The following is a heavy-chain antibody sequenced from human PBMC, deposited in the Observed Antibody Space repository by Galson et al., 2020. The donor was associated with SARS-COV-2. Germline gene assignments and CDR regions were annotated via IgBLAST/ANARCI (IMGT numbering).Heavy chain of an antibody. J-gene: IGHJ1*01. V-gene: IGHV4-39*07. CDR3: ARGRGSGWFEYFQH. CDR2: IYYSGST. D-gene: IGHD6-19*01. Sequence: SQTLSLTCTVSGGSISSSSYYWGWIRQPPGKGLEWIGSIYYSGSTYYNPSLKSRVTISVDTSKNQFSLELSSVTAADTAVYYCARGRGSGWFEYFQHWGQGTLVTVSS. CDR1: GGSISSSSYY.